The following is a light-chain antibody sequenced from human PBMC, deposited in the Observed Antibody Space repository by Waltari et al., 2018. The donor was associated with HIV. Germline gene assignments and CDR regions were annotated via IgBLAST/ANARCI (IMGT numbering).Light chain of an antibody. CDR2: DAS. V-gene: IGKV3-11*01. Sequence: EIVLTQSPATLSLSPGERATLSCRASQSVSSYSAWYQQKPGQAPRLLIYDASNRATGTPARCSGSGSGTDFTLTISSLEPEDFAVYYCQQRSNGPPWYSFGQGTKLEIK. CDR3: QQRSNGPPWYS. CDR1: QSVSSY. J-gene: IGKJ2*03.